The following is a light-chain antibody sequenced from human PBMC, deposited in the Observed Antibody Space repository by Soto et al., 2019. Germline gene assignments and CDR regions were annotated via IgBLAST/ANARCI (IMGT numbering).Light chain of an antibody. J-gene: IGKJ2*01. CDR1: QSVNSN. V-gene: IGKV3-15*01. CDR2: DTS. Sequence: EIVMTQSPATLSVSPGERATLSCRASQSVNSNLAWYQQKPGQAPRLLIYDTSTRATGLPARFSGSGSGTEFTLTLSSLQSEYFAVYYCQQYNNWPPEYTFGQGTKLEIK. CDR3: QQYNNWPPEYT.